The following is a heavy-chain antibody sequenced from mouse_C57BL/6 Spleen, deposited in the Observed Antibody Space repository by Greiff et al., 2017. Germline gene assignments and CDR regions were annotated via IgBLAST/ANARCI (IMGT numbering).Heavy chain of an antibody. CDR2: FHPDNVDT. Sequence: VKLQESGAELVKPGASVKLSCKASGYTFTNYPIAWMKQTHGKSLEWIGNFHPDNVDTKYNEKFKGKATLNVEKSSSTVYLELSRLTSDDSAVYYCATYYDFGFAYWGHGTLVTVST. J-gene: IGHJ3*01. V-gene: IGHV1-47*01. CDR1: GYTFTNYP. D-gene: IGHD1-1*01. CDR3: ATYYDFGFAY.